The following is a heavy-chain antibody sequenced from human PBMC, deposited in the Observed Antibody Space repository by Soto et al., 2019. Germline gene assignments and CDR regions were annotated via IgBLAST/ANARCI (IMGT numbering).Heavy chain of an antibody. J-gene: IGHJ4*02. CDR2: MHTGGNEK. V-gene: IGHV3-33*01. CDR1: GFTFSYYG. D-gene: IGHD3-9*01. Sequence: QVQLVESGGGVVQPGGSLRLSCAASGFTFSYYGFHWVRQAPGKGLEWVAVMHTGGNEKYYVDSGKGRFTVSRDDSRNMVYLEMSGLRAEDTAEYFCARDADTTGHYSHFDLWGRGALVAVS. CDR3: ARDADTTGHYSHFDL.